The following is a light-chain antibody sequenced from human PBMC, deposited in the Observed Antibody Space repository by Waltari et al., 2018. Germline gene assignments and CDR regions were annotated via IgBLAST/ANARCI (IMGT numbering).Light chain of an antibody. V-gene: IGKV3-20*01. CDR1: QYVGSNF. CDR3: HQYGSSPHT. J-gene: IGKJ4*01. Sequence: DIVLTQSPGTLSLSPGERATLSCRASQYVGSNFLAWYQQKPGQAPRLLRYDSANRATGIPDRFSGSGSGTDFTLTISGLEPEDFAVYHCHQYGSSPHTFGGGTKVEIE. CDR2: DSA.